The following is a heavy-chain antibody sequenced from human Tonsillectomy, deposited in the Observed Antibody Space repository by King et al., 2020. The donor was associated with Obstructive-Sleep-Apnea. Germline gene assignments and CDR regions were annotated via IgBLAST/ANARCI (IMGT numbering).Heavy chain of an antibody. Sequence: QLVQSGAEVKKPGASVKVSCKASGYTFSSCNINWVRQAPGQGLEWMGRISTYNGDTNFAQKFQGRVTMTTDTTTSTAYMELRSLRSDDTAVFYCAREHSGWSGVSNYYFDYWGQGNLVTVSS. CDR2: ISTYNGDT. CDR1: GYTFSSCN. D-gene: IGHD6-19*01. V-gene: IGHV1-18*01. CDR3: AREHSGWSGVSNYYFDY. J-gene: IGHJ4*02.